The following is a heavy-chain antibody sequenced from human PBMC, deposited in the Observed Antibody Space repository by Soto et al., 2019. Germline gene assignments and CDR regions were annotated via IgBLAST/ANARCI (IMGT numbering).Heavy chain of an antibody. CDR2: IWSAGLI. V-gene: IGHV3-53*02. CDR1: GFTVSSKY. Sequence: DVQLVETGGELIQPGGSLRLSCAASGFTVSSKYMSWVRQAPGKGLEWISVIWSAGLIYYADSVRGRFTISRDISKNILYLEMTSLRADDTAVYYFAREPPMDVWGQGTTVTVSS. J-gene: IGHJ6*02. CDR3: AREPPMDV.